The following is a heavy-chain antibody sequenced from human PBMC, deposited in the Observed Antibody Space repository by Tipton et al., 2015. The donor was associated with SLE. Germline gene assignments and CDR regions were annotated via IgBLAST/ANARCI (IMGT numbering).Heavy chain of an antibody. D-gene: IGHD3-10*01. J-gene: IGHJ2*01. CDR1: GGSISSYY. CDR2: IYYSGST. Sequence: TLSLTCTVSGGSISSYYWSWIRQPPGKGLEWIGYIYYSGSTNYNPSLKSRVTISVDTSKNQFSLKLSSVTAADTAVYYCARETGIGSFDLWGRGTLVTVSS. V-gene: IGHV4-59*01. CDR3: ARETGIGSFDL.